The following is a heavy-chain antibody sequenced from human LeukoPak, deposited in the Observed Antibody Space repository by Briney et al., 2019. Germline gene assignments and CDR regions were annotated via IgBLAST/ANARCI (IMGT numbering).Heavy chain of an antibody. D-gene: IGHD4-23*01. CDR3: ARDQYYDYGGNSAFDP. V-gene: IGHV4-34*01. CDR1: GGSFSGYY. J-gene: IGHJ5*02. CDR2: INHSGST. Sequence: PSETLSLTCAVYGGSFSGYYWSWIRQPPGKGLEWIGEINHSGSTNYNPFLKSRVTISVDASKNQFSLKLSSVTAADTAVYYCARDQYYDYGGNSAFDPWGQGTLVTVSS.